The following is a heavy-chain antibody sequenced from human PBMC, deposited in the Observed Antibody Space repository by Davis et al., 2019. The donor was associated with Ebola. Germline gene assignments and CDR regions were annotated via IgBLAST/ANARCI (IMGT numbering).Heavy chain of an antibody. CDR2: IYTGDSDT. Sequence: GESLKISCKDSGNSFSTHWIGWVRQMPGKGLEWMGLIYTGDSDTRYSPSFRGQVTISADKSFKTAFLHWSSLKASDTAMYYCASLRRTITGMDDGFDIWGQGTMVTVSS. CDR3: ASLRRTITGMDDGFDI. CDR1: GNSFSTHW. V-gene: IGHV5-51*01. D-gene: IGHD2-8*02. J-gene: IGHJ3*02.